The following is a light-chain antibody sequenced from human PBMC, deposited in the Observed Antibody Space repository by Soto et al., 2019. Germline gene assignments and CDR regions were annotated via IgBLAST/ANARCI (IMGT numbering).Light chain of an antibody. V-gene: IGKV3-20*01. J-gene: IGKJ2*01. CDR1: QSVSNVY. CDR2: DTS. Sequence: EIVLTQSPGTLSLSPGERATLSCRASQSVSNVYLAWYQQKPGQAPRLLIYDTSNRATGIPDRFSGSGSGTDFTLNISRLEPEDFAVYDCQQSGSSPRTFGQGTKLEIK. CDR3: QQSGSSPRT.